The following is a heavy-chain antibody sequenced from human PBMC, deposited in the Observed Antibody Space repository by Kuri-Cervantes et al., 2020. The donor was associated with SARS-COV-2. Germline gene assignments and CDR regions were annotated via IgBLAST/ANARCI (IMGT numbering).Heavy chain of an antibody. V-gene: IGHV4-59*01. CDR1: GGSISSYY. CDR3: ARGTNYDFWSGYSTFDY. J-gene: IGHJ4*01. CDR2: IYYSGST. Sequence: LRLSCPVFGGSISSYYWSWNRQPPGKGLEWIGYIYYSGSTNYNPALKSRVTISVDTSKNQFSLKLSSVTAADTAVYYCARGTNYDFWSGYSTFDYWGQGTLVTVSS. D-gene: IGHD3-3*01.